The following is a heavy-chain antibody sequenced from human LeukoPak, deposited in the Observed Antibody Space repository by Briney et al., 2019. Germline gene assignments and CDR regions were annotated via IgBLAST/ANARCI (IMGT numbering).Heavy chain of an antibody. J-gene: IGHJ4*02. V-gene: IGHV1-8*01. Sequence: ASVTVSCKASGLTFTSHDFNWVRQATGQGLERMGWMNPNSGNTGYAQKFQGRVTMTRNTSISTAYMELSSLRSEDTAVYYCARGTHDYGGNSDYWGQGTLVTVSS. CDR2: MNPNSGNT. CDR1: GLTFTSHD. D-gene: IGHD4-23*01. CDR3: ARGTHDYGGNSDY.